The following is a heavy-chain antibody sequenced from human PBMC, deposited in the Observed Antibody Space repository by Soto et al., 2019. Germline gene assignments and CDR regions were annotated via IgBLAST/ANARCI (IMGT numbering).Heavy chain of an antibody. D-gene: IGHD2-15*01. CDR2: VSEDGGSA. CDR1: GFTYSEYG. V-gene: IGHV3-23*01. Sequence: QPGGSLRLACAACGFTYSEYGKSWIRPAPGKGLEWVSSVSEDGGSAYYADSVKGRFTISRDNSKNTLFLQMNSLRADDTAIYYCAKDRRTLSGLGYWGQGSLVTVAS. J-gene: IGHJ4*02. CDR3: AKDRRTLSGLGY.